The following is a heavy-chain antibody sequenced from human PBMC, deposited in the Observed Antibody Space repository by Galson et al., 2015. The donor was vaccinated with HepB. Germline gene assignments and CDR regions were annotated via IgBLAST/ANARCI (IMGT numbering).Heavy chain of an antibody. D-gene: IGHD5-12*01. CDR1: GFTFSSYG. J-gene: IGHJ4*02. CDR3: AKDQSWLEPVPRQGYFDY. V-gene: IGHV3-30*18. Sequence: SLRLSCAASGFTFSSYGMHWVRQAPGKGLEWVAVISYDGSNKYYADSVKGRFTISRDNSKNTLYLQMNSLRAEDTAVYYCAKDQSWLEPVPRQGYFDYWGQGTLVTVSS. CDR2: ISYDGSNK.